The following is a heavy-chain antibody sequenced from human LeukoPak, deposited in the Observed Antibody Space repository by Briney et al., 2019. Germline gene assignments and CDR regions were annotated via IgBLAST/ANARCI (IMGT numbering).Heavy chain of an antibody. CDR3: AKVRWDDSGWYYLDS. J-gene: IGHJ4*02. V-gene: IGHV3-30*18. D-gene: IGHD6-19*01. Sequence: GGSLRLSCAASGFSFSDYNMHWVRQAPGKGLEWMAVISYNGINEYYADSVKGRFTISRDNSKSTLLLQMNSLRAEDTAVYYCAKVRWDDSGWYYLDSWGQGTLVTVSS. CDR1: GFSFSDYN. CDR2: ISYNGINE.